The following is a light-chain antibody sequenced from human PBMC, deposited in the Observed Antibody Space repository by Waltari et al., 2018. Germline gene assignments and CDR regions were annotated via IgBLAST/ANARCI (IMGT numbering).Light chain of an antibody. Sequence: SYVLTQPPSVSVAPGKTARITCGGNNLGSKRVHWYQQKPGQAPVLVIYYDSDRPSGIPERFSGSNSGNTATLTISRVEAGDEADYYCQVWDSSSDQEVFGGGTKLTVL. CDR3: QVWDSSSDQEV. CDR1: NLGSKR. J-gene: IGLJ2*01. V-gene: IGLV3-21*04. CDR2: YDS.